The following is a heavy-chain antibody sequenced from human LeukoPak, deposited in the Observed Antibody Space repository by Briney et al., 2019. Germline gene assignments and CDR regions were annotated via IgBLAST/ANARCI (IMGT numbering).Heavy chain of an antibody. Sequence: GGSLRLSCAAPGFTFSSYAMSWVRQAPGKGLEWVSAISGSGGSTYYADSVKGRFTISRDNSKNTLYLQMNSLRAEDTAVYYCAKLKSYYYGSGTPGYFDYWGQGTLVTVSS. J-gene: IGHJ4*02. CDR1: GFTFSSYA. V-gene: IGHV3-23*01. D-gene: IGHD3-10*01. CDR2: ISGSGGST. CDR3: AKLKSYYYGSGTPGYFDY.